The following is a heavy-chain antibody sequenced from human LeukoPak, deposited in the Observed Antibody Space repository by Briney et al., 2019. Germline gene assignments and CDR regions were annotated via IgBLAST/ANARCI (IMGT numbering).Heavy chain of an antibody. Sequence: GASVKVSCKASGYTFTGYYMHWVRQAPGQRLEWMGWINPNSGGTNYAQKFQGRVTMTRDTSISTAYMELSRLRSDDTAVYYCARGRTAAAVNFDYWGQGTLVTVSS. CDR3: ARGRTAAAVNFDY. CDR1: GYTFTGYY. CDR2: INPNSGGT. V-gene: IGHV1-2*02. D-gene: IGHD6-13*01. J-gene: IGHJ4*02.